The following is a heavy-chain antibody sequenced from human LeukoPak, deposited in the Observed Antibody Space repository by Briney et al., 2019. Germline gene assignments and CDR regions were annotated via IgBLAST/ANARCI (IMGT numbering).Heavy chain of an antibody. V-gene: IGHV3-15*07. CDR1: GFTFNNAW. Sequence: PGGSLRLSCAASGFTFNNAWMNWVRQPPGKGLEWVGRISSKTAGGTADYAAPVKGRFSISRDDSKSMLYLQMNSLQTEDTAVYYCATDFYDSTWGQGTLVTVSS. CDR3: ATDFYDST. J-gene: IGHJ5*02. D-gene: IGHD3-22*01. CDR2: ISSKTAGGTA.